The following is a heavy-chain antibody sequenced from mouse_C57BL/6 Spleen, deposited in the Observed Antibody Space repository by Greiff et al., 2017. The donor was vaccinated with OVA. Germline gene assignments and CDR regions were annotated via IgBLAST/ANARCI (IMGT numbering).Heavy chain of an antibody. CDR2: IDPENGDT. J-gene: IGHJ2*01. Sequence: VQLQQSGAELVRPGASVKLSCTASGFNIKDDYMHWVKQRPEQGLEWIGWIDPENGDTEYASKFQGKATITADTSSNTAYLQLSSLTSEDTAVYYCTTDGYGNDFDYWGQGTTLTVSS. V-gene: IGHV14-4*01. CDR3: TTDGYGNDFDY. D-gene: IGHD2-1*01. CDR1: GFNIKDDY.